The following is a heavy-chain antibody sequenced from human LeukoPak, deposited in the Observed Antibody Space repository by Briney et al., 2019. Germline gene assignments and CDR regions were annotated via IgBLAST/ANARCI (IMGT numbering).Heavy chain of an antibody. CDR2: INGDDST. D-gene: IGHD3-3*01. J-gene: IGHJ4*02. Sequence: GGSLRLSCAASGFTFGTFAFSWVRQAPGKGLEWVSSINGDDSTYYADSVKGRFTISRDTSSNTLYLQMNSLRAEDTALYYCAKGHYDFRDYWGQGTLVTVSS. CDR1: GFTFGTFA. V-gene: IGHV3-23*01. CDR3: AKGHYDFRDY.